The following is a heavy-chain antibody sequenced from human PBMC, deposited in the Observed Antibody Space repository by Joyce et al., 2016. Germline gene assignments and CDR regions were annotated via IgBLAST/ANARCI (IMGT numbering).Heavy chain of an antibody. J-gene: IGHJ5*02. CDR1: GGSFSGYY. D-gene: IGHD7-27*01. V-gene: IGHV4-34*01. Sequence: QVQLQQWGAGLLKPSETLCLTCAVYGGSFSGYYWGWIRQPPGKGLEGIGEINHSGSTNYNPSLKTRVTISVDTSKNQFSLKLSSVTAADTAVYYCARGPRSNWGLVWFDPWGQGTLVTVSS. CDR2: INHSGST. CDR3: ARGPRSNWGLVWFDP.